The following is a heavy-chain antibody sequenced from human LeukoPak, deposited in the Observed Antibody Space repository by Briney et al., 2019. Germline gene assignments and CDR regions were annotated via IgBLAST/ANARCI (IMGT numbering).Heavy chain of an antibody. CDR3: ARRCSDGSCYSNDAFDI. V-gene: IGHV4-34*01. CDR2: INHSGSN. J-gene: IGHJ3*02. Sequence: SETLSLTCAVYGXSFSAYDWTWLRQPPGKGLEWMGEINHSGSNNYNPSLKSRVTISVDTSKNQFSLTLSSVTAADTAVYYCARRCSDGSCYSNDAFDIWGQGTMVTVSS. D-gene: IGHD2-15*01. CDR1: GXSFSAYD.